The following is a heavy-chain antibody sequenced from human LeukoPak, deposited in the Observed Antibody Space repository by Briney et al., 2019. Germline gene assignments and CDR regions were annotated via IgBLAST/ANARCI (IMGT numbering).Heavy chain of an antibody. D-gene: IGHD3-10*01. CDR1: GRYMSSHC. CDR2: ISTSGST. J-gene: IGHJ3*02. V-gene: IGHV4-4*07. CDR3: ARGYYYGSGSYDFDI. Sequence: SETLSLTCTVSGRYMSSHCGIWIRQPAGKGLEWIGHISTSGSTNYNPSLKSRVTVSEDTSKNQFSLKLSSVTAADTAVYYCARGYYYGSGSYDFDIWGQGTMVTVSS.